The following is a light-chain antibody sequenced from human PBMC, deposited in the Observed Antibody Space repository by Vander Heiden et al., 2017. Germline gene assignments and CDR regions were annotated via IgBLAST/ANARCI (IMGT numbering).Light chain of an antibody. Sequence: QSSLSHPPSSAGSPGLSVPISCSGTSSDVGCYNYVSQYQPHPCKAPKLMICEVSTRPSGVPVRFSGSKSGNSASLTVSVLQADEEADYYCNSYAGSNNFVFGTGTKVTVI. CDR2: EVS. CDR1: SSDVGCYNY. J-gene: IGLJ1*01. V-gene: IGLV2-8*01. CDR3: NSYAGSNNFV.